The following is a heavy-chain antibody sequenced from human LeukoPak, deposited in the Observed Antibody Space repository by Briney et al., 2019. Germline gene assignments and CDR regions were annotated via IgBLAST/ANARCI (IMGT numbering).Heavy chain of an antibody. D-gene: IGHD3-22*01. CDR2: ISSNGGST. Sequence: PGGSLRLSCAASGFTFNSYAMHWVRQAPGEGLEYVSAISSNGGSTYYANSVKGRFTISRDNSKNTLYLQMGSLRAEDMAVYYCARPSYDSSHFDYWGQGTLVTVSS. CDR1: GFTFNSYA. J-gene: IGHJ4*02. V-gene: IGHV3-64*01. CDR3: ARPSYDSSHFDY.